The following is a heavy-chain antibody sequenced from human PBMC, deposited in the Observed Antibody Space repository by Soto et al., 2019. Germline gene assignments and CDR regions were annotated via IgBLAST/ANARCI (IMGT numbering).Heavy chain of an antibody. D-gene: IGHD4-4*01. V-gene: IGHV4-31*03. Sequence: SETLSLTCTVSGGSISSGGYYWSWIRQHPGKGLEWIGYIYYSGSTYYNPSLKSRVTISVDTSKNQFSLKLSSVTAADKAVYYCARARGNSQPGYFDYWGQGTLVTISS. CDR3: ARARGNSQPGYFDY. CDR2: IYYSGST. J-gene: IGHJ4*02. CDR1: GGSISSGGYY.